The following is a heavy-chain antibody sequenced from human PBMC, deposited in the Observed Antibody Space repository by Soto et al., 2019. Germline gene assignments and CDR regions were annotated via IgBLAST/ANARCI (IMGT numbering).Heavy chain of an antibody. CDR2: ISTGGSTI. CDR3: GREAAGYNHKDF. J-gene: IGHJ4*02. V-gene: IGHV3-48*03. CDR1: GFTFSSYE. D-gene: IGHD6-13*01. Sequence: GGSLRLSCAASGFTFSSYEMNWVRQAPGKGLEWVSYISTGGSTIYYADSVKGRFTISRDNAKNSLYLQMNSLRAEDTAIYYCGREAAGYNHKDFWGQGTLVIFSS.